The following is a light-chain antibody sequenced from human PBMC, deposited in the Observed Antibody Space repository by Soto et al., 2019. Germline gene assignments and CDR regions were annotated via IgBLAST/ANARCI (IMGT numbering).Light chain of an antibody. V-gene: IGLV2-23*01. CDR2: EGS. CDR1: SSDVGNYNL. Sequence: QSALTQPASVSGSPGQSITISCTGTSSDVGNYNLVSWYQQHPGKAPKLMLYEGSKRPSGVSDRFSGSKSGNTASLTISGLQAEDEADSYCCSYAGSSTYVVFGGGTKLTVL. J-gene: IGLJ2*01. CDR3: CSYAGSSTYVV.